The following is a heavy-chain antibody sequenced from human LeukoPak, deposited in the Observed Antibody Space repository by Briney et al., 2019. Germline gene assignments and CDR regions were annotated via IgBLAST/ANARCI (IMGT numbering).Heavy chain of an antibody. J-gene: IGHJ6*02. CDR1: GYTFTGYY. V-gene: IGHV1-2*04. D-gene: IGHD2-15*01. CDR2: INPNSGGT. CDR3: ARGRRSGGSCYTPSYYYYYGMDV. Sequence: ASVKVSCKASGYTFTGYYMHWVRQAPGQGLEWMGWINPNSGGTNYAQKFQGWVTMTRDTSISTAYMELSRLRSDDTAVYYCARGRRSGGSCYTPSYYYYYGMDVWGQGTTVTVSS.